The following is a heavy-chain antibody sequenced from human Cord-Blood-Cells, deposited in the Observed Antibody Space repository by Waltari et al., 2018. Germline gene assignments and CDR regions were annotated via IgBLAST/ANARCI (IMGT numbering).Heavy chain of an antibody. Sequence: QVQLQESGPGMLKPSETLSLTCAVSGYSSSTGYYWGWIRQPPGKGLEWIGSMYHSGSTYYNPSLKSRVTISVDTSKNQFSLKLSSVTAADTAVYYCARDRRGVMRAFDIWGQGTMVTVSS. D-gene: IGHD3-16*01. CDR1: GYSSSTGYY. V-gene: IGHV4-38-2*02. CDR2: MYHSGST. J-gene: IGHJ3*02. CDR3: ARDRRGVMRAFDI.